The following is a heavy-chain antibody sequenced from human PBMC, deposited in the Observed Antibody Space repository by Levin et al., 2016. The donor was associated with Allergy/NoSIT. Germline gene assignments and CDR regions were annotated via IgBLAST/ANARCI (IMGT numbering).Heavy chain of an antibody. D-gene: IGHD2-2*01. CDR1: GYSISSAYY. V-gene: IGHV4-38-2*01. J-gene: IGHJ4*02. CDR3: VRERGCGSSSCQIDFDY. CDR2: ISHSGRT. Sequence: SETLSLTCAVSGYSISSAYYWGWIRQPQPPGKGLEWIGSISHSGRTFYNPSLKGRVTISEDTSKNQFSLKLTSVTAADTAVYYCVRERGCGSSSCQIDFDYWGQGTLVTVSS.